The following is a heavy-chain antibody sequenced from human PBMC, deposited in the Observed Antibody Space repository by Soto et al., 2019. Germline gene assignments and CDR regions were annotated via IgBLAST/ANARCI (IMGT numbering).Heavy chain of an antibody. J-gene: IGHJ5*02. CDR3: ARQGVRGVICDWFDP. V-gene: IGHV4-39*01. D-gene: IGHD3-10*01. CDR2: IYYSGST. CDR1: GGSISSSSYY. Sequence: QLQLQESGPGLVKPSETLSLTCTVSGGSISSSSYYWGWIRQPPGKGLEWIGSIYYSGSTYYNPSLKSRVTISVDTSKNQFSRKLSSVTAADTAVYYCARQGVRGVICDWFDPWGQGTLVTVSS.